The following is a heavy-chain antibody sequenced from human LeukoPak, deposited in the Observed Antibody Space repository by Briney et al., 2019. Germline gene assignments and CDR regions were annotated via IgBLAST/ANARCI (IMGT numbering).Heavy chain of an antibody. CDR2: ISAYNGNT. CDR1: VYTFTIYG. V-gene: IGHV1-18*01. CDR3: ARNDSIWPRGFDP. J-gene: IGHJ5*02. Sequence: ASVTVSYKSSVYTFTIYGISWVRQARGQGVEWVGWISAYNGNTNYAQKLQGRVTMTTDTSTSTAYMELRSLRSDDTAVYYCARNDSIWPRGFDPWGHGTLVTVSS. D-gene: IGHD6-13*01.